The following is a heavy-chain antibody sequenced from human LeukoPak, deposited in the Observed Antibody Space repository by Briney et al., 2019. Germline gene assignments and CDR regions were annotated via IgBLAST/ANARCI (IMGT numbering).Heavy chain of an antibody. CDR2: IYHSGIT. Sequence: SQTLSLTCTVSGDSISSGGYYWNWIRQPPGKGLEWIGYIYHSGITNYNPSLKSRVTISIDRSKNQFSLKLSSVTAADTAVYYCARDWGSGSSYFDYWGQGTLVTVSS. CDR3: ARDWGSGSSYFDY. D-gene: IGHD3-10*01. CDR1: GDSISSGGYY. J-gene: IGHJ4*02. V-gene: IGHV4-30-2*01.